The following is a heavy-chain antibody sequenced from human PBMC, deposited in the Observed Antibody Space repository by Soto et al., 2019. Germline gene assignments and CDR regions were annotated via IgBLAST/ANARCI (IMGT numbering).Heavy chain of an antibody. CDR3: ARRYGSCFDY. D-gene: IGHD5-18*01. Sequence: ASVKVSCKASGYTFTSYDVNWVRRATGEGLEGMGWMNPNSGNTGYAQKFQGRVTMTRNTSISTAYMELSSLRSEDTAVYYCARRYGSCFDYWGQGTLVTVFS. CDR2: MNPNSGNT. CDR1: GYTFTSYD. J-gene: IGHJ4*02. V-gene: IGHV1-8*01.